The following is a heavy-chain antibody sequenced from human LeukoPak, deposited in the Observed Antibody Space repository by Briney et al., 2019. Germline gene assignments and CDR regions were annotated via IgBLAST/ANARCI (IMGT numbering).Heavy chain of an antibody. D-gene: IGHD6-6*01. V-gene: IGHV4-59*01. CDR2: FYYSGST. Sequence: PSETLSLTCTVSGGSTSSYYWNWIRQPPGKGLEWIGFFYYSGSTNSGSTKYNPFLESRVTISVDTSKKQLSLELSSVTAADTAVYYCARGSRSSSSGHFYYHYYMDVWGKGTTVTVSS. J-gene: IGHJ6*03. CDR1: GGSTSSYY. CDR3: ARGSRSSSSGHFYYHYYMDV.